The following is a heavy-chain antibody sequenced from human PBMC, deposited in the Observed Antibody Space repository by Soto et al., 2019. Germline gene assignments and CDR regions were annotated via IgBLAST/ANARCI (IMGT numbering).Heavy chain of an antibody. CDR2: INHSGST. V-gene: IGHV4-34*01. CDR3: ARATLKGYKDDY. Sequence: SETLSLTCAVYGGSFSGYYWSWIRQPPGKGLEWIGEINHSGSTNYNPSLKSRVTISVDTSKNQFSLKLGSVTAADTAVYYCARATLKGYKDDYWGQGTLVTVSS. CDR1: GGSFSGYY. J-gene: IGHJ4*02. D-gene: IGHD5-18*01.